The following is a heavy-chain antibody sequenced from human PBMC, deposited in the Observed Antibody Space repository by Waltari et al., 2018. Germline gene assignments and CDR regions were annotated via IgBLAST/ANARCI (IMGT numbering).Heavy chain of an antibody. CDR3: ARVQIFGVVTNWFDP. D-gene: IGHD3-3*01. J-gene: IGHJ5*02. CDR2: IKQDGSEK. Sequence: EVQLVESGGGLVQPGGSLRLSCAASGFTFSSYWMSWVRQAPGKGLEWVANIKQDGSEKYYVDAVKGRFTISRDNAKNSLYLQMNSLRAEDTAVYYCARVQIFGVVTNWFDPWGQGTLVTVSS. V-gene: IGHV3-7*01. CDR1: GFTFSSYW.